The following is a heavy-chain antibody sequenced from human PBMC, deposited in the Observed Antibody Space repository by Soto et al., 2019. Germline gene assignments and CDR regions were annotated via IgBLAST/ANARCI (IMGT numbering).Heavy chain of an antibody. Sequence: PSETLSRTCTVSGDSISSSSSYWGWIRQPPGKGLEWIGSIYYTGTTYYNPSLKSRVTITVDTSKKQFSLKLTSVTAADTAVYYCGRGLDGRWLVIDSWGQGTLVTVS. CDR2: IYYTGTT. D-gene: IGHD6-6*01. V-gene: IGHV4-39*01. CDR3: GRGLDGRWLVIDS. J-gene: IGHJ4*02. CDR1: GDSISSSSSY.